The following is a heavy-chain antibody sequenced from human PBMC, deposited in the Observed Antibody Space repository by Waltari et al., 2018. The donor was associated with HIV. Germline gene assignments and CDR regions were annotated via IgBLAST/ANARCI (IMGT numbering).Heavy chain of an antibody. J-gene: IGHJ6*02. D-gene: IGHD6-13*01. V-gene: IGHV1-69*14. CDR2: IIPIFGTA. CDR3: ARESIAAAGRGGYYYGMDV. CDR1: GSNFRSYS. Sequence: QVQLVQSGTEVKKPGSSVKVSCMASGSNFRSYSISWLRTAPGQGPEWMGGIIPIFGTANYAQKFQGRVTITADKSTSTAYMELSSLRSEDTAVYYCARESIAAAGRGGYYYGMDVWGQGTTVTVSS.